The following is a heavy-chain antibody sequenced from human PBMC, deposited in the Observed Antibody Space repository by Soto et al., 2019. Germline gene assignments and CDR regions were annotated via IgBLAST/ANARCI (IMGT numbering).Heavy chain of an antibody. V-gene: IGHV3-21*01. CDR2: ISSSSSYI. CDR3: ARDLTVTTVYPYYYYGMDV. D-gene: IGHD4-4*01. J-gene: IGHJ6*02. Sequence: GGSLRLSCAASGFTFSSYSMNWVRQAPGKGLEWVSSISSSSSYIYYADSVKGRFTISRDNAKNSLYLQMNSLRAEDTAVYYCARDLTVTTVYPYYYYGMDVWGQGTTVTVSS. CDR1: GFTFSSYS.